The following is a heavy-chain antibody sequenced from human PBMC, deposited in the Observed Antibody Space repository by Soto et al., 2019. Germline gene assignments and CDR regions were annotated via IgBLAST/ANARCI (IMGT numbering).Heavy chain of an antibody. J-gene: IGHJ4*02. CDR3: ASLLPMPSSTTNDY. D-gene: IGHD2-2*01. V-gene: IGHV4-31*03. CDR2: IYYSGST. CDR1: GGSISSGGYY. Sequence: PSETLSLTCTVSGGSISSGGYYWSWIRQHPGKGLEWIGYIYYSGSTYYNPSLKSRVTISVDTSKNQFSLKLSSVTAADTAVYYCASLLPMPSSTTNDYWGQGTLVTVSS.